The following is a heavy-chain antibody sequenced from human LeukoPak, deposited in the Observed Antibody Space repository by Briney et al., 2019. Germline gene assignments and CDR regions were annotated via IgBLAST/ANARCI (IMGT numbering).Heavy chain of an antibody. CDR1: GGSISSSSYY. Sequence: SETLSLTCTVSGGSISSSSYYWGWIRQPPGKGLGWIGSIYYSGSTYYNPSLKSRVTISVDTSKNQFSLKLSSVTAADTAVYYCARAYYYDSSGLSYYFDYWGQGTLVTVSS. V-gene: IGHV4-39*07. CDR3: ARAYYYDSSGLSYYFDY. CDR2: IYYSGST. D-gene: IGHD3-22*01. J-gene: IGHJ4*02.